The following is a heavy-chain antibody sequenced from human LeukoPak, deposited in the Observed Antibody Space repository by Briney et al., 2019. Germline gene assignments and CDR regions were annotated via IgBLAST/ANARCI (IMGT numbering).Heavy chain of an antibody. Sequence: GGSLRLSCAASGFTFSSYWLYWVGQVPGKGLAWVSRINGDGSSTSYADSVKGRFTISRDNAKNTLYLQMSSLRAEDTAVYYCARADHYDSPYRTYYFDYWGQGTLVTVSS. CDR3: ARADHYDSPYRTYYFDY. CDR1: GFTFSSYW. V-gene: IGHV3-74*01. CDR2: INGDGSST. D-gene: IGHD3-22*01. J-gene: IGHJ4*02.